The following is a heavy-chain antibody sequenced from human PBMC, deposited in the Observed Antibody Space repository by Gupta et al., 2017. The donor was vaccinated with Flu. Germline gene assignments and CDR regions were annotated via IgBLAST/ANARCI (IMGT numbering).Heavy chain of an antibody. CDR1: GFTFSSYS. Sequence: EVQLVESGGGLVKPGGSLRLSCAASGFTFSSYSMNWVRQAPGKGLEWVSSISSSSSYIYYADSVKGRFTISRDNAKNSLYLQMNSLRAEDTAVYYCARDETMYYYGSGAISYWGQGTLVTVSS. J-gene: IGHJ4*02. V-gene: IGHV3-21*01. D-gene: IGHD3-10*01. CDR3: ARDETMYYYGSGAISY. CDR2: ISSSSSYI.